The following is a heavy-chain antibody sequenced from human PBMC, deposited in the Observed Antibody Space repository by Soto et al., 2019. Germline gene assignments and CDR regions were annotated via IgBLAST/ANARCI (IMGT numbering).Heavy chain of an antibody. CDR2: IRPYNGDT. V-gene: IGHV1-18*01. J-gene: IGHJ4*02. CDR3: VRDLDGSVIYYTDY. D-gene: IGHD3-10*01. CDR1: GYMFSRYG. Sequence: ASGKVCCKASGYMFSRYGINWVRQAPGQGLEWMGWIRPYNGDTKYAQNLQGRVTMTTDTSTSTAYMEMRSLRSDDTAVYYCVRDLDGSVIYYTDYWGPRPLVPVSS.